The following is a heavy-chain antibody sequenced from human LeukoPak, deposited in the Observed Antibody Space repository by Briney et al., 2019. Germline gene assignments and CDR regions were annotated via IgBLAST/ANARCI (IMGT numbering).Heavy chain of an antibody. V-gene: IGHV4-4*02. CDR2: IYHSGST. CDR3: ASGRGDGYDFDY. Sequence: PSGTLSLPCAVSGGSISSSNWWSWIRQPPGKGLEWIGEIYHSGSTNYNPSLKSRVTISVDKSKTQFSLKLSSVTAADTAVYYCASGRGDGYDFDYWGQGTLLTVSS. J-gene: IGHJ4*02. CDR1: GGSISSSNW. D-gene: IGHD5-24*01.